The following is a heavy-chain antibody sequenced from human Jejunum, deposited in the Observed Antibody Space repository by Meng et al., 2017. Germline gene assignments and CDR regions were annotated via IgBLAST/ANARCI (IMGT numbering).Heavy chain of an antibody. Sequence: QVQLQQWGEGQLKPSETLSLTFAVYGASIGGYFWSWIRQPPGKEPEWIGEVNRKGTTNYNPSLEGRVSISVDTSKNQFSLTLNSVTAADTAVYYCARPLGYNGVNLGFFQHWGQGTLVTVSS. CDR2: VNRKGTT. CDR3: ARPLGYNGVNLGFFQH. J-gene: IGHJ1*01. D-gene: IGHD5-12*01. CDR1: GASIGGYF. V-gene: IGHV4-34*01.